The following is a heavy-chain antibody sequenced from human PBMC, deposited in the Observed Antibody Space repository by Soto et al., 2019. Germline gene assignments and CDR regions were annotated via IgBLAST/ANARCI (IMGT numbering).Heavy chain of an antibody. D-gene: IGHD2-2*01. V-gene: IGHV1-18*01. CDR1: GYTFKDYG. CDR2: ISAYTGNT. Sequence: ASVKVSCKASGYTFKDYGITWVRQAPGQGLEWMGWISAYTGNTNYAQRVQGRVTMSTDTSTSTAYLELRSLRSDDTAVYYCARGPETRSTAYFDYWGQGTLVTVSS. J-gene: IGHJ4*02. CDR3: ARGPETRSTAYFDY.